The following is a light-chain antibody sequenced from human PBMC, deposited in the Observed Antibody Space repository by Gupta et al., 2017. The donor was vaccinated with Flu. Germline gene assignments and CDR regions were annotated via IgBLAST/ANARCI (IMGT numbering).Light chain of an antibody. J-gene: IGKJ2*01. CDR3: QQYNSKSGYT. CDR2: EAS. V-gene: IGKV1-5*03. CDR1: QSISAW. Sequence: IQMTPSPSTLSASVGDRVTITCRASQSISAWLAWYQQKTGKAPKLLIYEASKLERGVPSRFIGSGSGTQFTLTISCLQPDDFATDYCQQYNSKSGYTFGQGTKVDIK.